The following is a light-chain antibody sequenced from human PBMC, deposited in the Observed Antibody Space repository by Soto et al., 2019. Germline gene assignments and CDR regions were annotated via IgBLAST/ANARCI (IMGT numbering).Light chain of an antibody. CDR1: QTVGNNF. J-gene: IGKJ4*01. CDR3: HQYALSPLT. V-gene: IGKV3-20*01. CDR2: HAS. Sequence: EIVLTQSPGTLSLSPGERATLSCRASQTVGNNFLGWYQQKPGQPPRLLVFHASTRATGIPDRFSGGGSGADFTLVISRLEPEDFAVYFCHQYALSPLTFGCGTKVEIK.